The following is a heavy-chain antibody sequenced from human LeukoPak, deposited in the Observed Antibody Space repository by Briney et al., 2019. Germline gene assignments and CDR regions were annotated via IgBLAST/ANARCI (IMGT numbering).Heavy chain of an antibody. CDR3: ARFGDYYGSGSYQYFDY. V-gene: IGHV4-59*08. Sequence: SETLSLTCTVSGGSISSYYWSWIRQPPGKGLEWIGYIYYSGSTNYNPSLKSRVTISVDTSKNQFSLKLSSVTAADTAVYYCARFGDYYGSGSYQYFDYWGQGTPVTVSS. J-gene: IGHJ4*02. CDR2: IYYSGST. D-gene: IGHD3-10*01. CDR1: GGSISSYY.